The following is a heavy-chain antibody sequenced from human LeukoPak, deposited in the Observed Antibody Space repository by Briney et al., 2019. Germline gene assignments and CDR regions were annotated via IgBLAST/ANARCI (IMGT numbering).Heavy chain of an antibody. V-gene: IGHV3-30*18. CDR3: AKDHVRYSSGWCDAFDI. Sequence: GGSLRLSCAASGFTFSSYGMHWVRQAPGKGLEWVAVISYDGSNKYYADSVKGRFTISRDNSKNTLYLQMNSLRAEDTAVYYCAKDHVRYSSGWCDAFDIWGQGTMVTVSS. CDR2: ISYDGSNK. D-gene: IGHD6-19*01. CDR1: GFTFSSYG. J-gene: IGHJ3*02.